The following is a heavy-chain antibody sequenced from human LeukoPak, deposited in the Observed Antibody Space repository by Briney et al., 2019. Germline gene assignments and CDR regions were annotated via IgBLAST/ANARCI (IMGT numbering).Heavy chain of an antibody. J-gene: IGHJ4*02. Sequence: GGSLRLSCAASGFTFNNFAMTWVRQAPGKGLEWVSSISGSGGSTYYADSVKGRFSISRDNSKNTLFLHMNSLRAEDTAIYYCAKDSRYCSGGSCLFDYWGQGTLVTVSS. V-gene: IGHV3-23*01. D-gene: IGHD2-15*01. CDR2: ISGSGGST. CDR1: GFTFNNFA. CDR3: AKDSRYCSGGSCLFDY.